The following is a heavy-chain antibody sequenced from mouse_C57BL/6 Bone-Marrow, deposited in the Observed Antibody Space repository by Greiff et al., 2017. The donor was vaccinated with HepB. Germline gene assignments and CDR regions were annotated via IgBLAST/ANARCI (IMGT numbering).Heavy chain of an antibody. CDR3: TTDYYGSSFAY. CDR2: IDPENGDT. CDR1: GFNIKDDY. J-gene: IGHJ3*01. V-gene: IGHV14-4*01. Sequence: VQLQQSGAELVRPGASVKLSCTASGFNIKDDYMPWVKQRPEQGLEWIGWIDPENGDTEYASKFQGKATIPADTSSNTAYLQLSSLTSEDTAVYYCTTDYYGSSFAYWGQGTLVTVSA. D-gene: IGHD1-1*01.